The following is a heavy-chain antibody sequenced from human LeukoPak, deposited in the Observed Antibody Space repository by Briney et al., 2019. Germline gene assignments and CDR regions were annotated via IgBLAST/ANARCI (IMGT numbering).Heavy chain of an antibody. CDR1: GGSISSYY. CDR3: AIYTMIGPPTAFDI. Sequence: SETLSLTCTVSGGSISSYYWSWIRQPPGKGLEWIGYIYYSGSTNYNPSLKSRVTISVDTSKNQFSLKLSSVTAADTAVYYCAIYTMIGPPTAFDIWGQGTMVTVSS. V-gene: IGHV4-59*12. D-gene: IGHD3-22*01. CDR2: IYYSGST. J-gene: IGHJ3*02.